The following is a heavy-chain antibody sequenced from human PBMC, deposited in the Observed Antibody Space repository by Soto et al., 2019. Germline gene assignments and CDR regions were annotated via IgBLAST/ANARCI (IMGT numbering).Heavy chain of an antibody. D-gene: IGHD2-15*01. CDR1: GGTFSSYA. CDR2: IIPIFGTA. CDR3: ATRKDIVVVVAATVEKYNRFDP. J-gene: IGHJ5*02. Sequence: ASVKVSCKASGGTFSSYAISWVRQAPGQGLEWMGGIIPIFGTANYAQKFQGRVTITADESTSTAYMELSSLRSEDTAVYYCATRKDIVVVVAATVEKYNRFDPWGQGTLVTVSS. V-gene: IGHV1-69*13.